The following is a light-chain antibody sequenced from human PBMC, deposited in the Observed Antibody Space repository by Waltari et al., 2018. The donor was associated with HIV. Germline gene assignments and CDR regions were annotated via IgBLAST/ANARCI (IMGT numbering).Light chain of an antibody. V-gene: IGKV3-11*01. CDR3: QQRSSWPLIT. CDR2: DAS. J-gene: IGKJ3*01. Sequence: VLTQSPVTLPVSPGERATLSCTASQTISSYLSWSQQKPGQAPRLLIYDASTRATGIPARFSGSGSGTDFTLTISSLEPEDFAVYYCQQRSSWPLITFGPGTKVDVK. CDR1: QTISSY.